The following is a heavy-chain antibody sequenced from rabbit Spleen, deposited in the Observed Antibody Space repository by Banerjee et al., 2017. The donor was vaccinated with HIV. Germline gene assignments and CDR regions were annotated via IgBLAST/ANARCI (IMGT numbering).Heavy chain of an antibody. V-gene: IGHV1S47*01. CDR3: ARSGYVGGDYTWDL. CDR2: IYDGDGST. D-gene: IGHD1-1*01. Sequence: QEQLVESGGDLVKPGASLTLTCTASGFDFSSNAMCWVRQAPGKRLEWIACIYDGDGSTYYASWVNGRFTLSKTSSITVTLQMTSLTAADTATYFCARSGYVGGDYTWDLWGPGTLVTVS. J-gene: IGHJ4*01. CDR1: GFDFSSNA.